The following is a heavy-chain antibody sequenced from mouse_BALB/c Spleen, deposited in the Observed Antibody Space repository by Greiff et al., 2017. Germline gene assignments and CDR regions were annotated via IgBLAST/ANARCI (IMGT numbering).Heavy chain of an antibody. V-gene: IGHV1-39*01. D-gene: IGHD1-1*01. CDR2: INPYYGST. Sequence: VQLKQTGPELVKPGASVKISCKASGYSFTDYIMLWVKQSHGKSLEWIGNINPYYGSTSYNLKFKGKATLTVDKSSSTAYMQLNSLTSEDSAVYYCAIYYYGSSPFAYWGQGTLVTVSA. CDR3: AIYYYGSSPFAY. J-gene: IGHJ3*01. CDR1: GYSFTDYI.